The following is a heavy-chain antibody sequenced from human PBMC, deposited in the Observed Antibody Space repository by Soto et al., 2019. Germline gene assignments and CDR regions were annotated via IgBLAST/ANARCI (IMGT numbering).Heavy chain of an antibody. V-gene: IGHV1-69*01. Sequence: QVQLVQSGAEVKKPGSSVKVSFKASGGTFSSYAISCVRQAPGQGLEWLGGIIPIFGTANYAQKFQGRVNITADESTSTAYMELSRLRSEDTDVYDCARSRATAMTYYCYGMDGWGRGTTVTVSS. CDR1: GGTFSSYA. CDR2: IIPIFGTA. D-gene: IGHD5-18*01. J-gene: IGHJ6*04. CDR3: ARSRATAMTYYCYGMDG.